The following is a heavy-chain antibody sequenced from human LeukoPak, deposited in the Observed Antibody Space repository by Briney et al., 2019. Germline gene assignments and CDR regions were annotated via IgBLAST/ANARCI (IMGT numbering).Heavy chain of an antibody. Sequence: SETLSLTCTVSGGSISSGGYYWSWIRQHLGKGLEWIGYIYYSGSTYYNPSLKSRVTISVDTSKNQFSLKLSSVTAADTAVYYCARVVAAGRDYYFDYWGQGTLVTVSS. CDR1: GGSISSGGYY. V-gene: IGHV4-31*03. J-gene: IGHJ4*02. D-gene: IGHD6-13*01. CDR3: ARVVAAGRDYYFDY. CDR2: IYYSGST.